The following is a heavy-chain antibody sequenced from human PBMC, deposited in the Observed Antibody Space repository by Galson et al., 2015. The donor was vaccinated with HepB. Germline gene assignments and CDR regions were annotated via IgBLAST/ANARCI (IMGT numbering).Heavy chain of an antibody. CDR2: ISGSGGST. CDR1: GFTFSSYA. D-gene: IGHD3-22*01. J-gene: IGHJ4*02. Sequence: SLRLSCAASGFTFSSYAMSWVRQAPGKGLEWVSAISGSGGSTYYADSVKGRFTISRDNSKNTLYLQMNSLRAEDTAVYYCAKDKGWGVVVINFDYWGQGTLVTVSS. CDR3: AKDKGWGVVVINFDY. V-gene: IGHV3-23*01.